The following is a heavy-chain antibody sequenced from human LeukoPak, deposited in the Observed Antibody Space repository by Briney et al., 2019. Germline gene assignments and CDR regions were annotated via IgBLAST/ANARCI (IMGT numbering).Heavy chain of an antibody. D-gene: IGHD1-26*01. Sequence: GGSLRLSCAASGFTFSSYGMAWVRQAPGKGLEWVSDISGDGYSTRYADSVKGRFTISRDNSNNALYLQMNSLGAEDAAVFFCAKYTLYTGSPGRPIDYWGQGTLVTVSS. V-gene: IGHV3-23*01. CDR3: AKYTLYTGSPGRPIDY. CDR1: GFTFSSYG. CDR2: ISGDGYST. J-gene: IGHJ4*02.